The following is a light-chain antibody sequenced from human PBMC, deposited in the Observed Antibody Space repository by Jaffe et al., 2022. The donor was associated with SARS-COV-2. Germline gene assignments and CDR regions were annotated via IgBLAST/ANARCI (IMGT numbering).Light chain of an antibody. CDR2: WAS. CDR1: QSVLYSSNDKNY. J-gene: IGKJ4*01. V-gene: IGKV4-1*01. Sequence: DIVMTQSPDSLAVSLGERATINCKSNQSVLYSSNDKNYLAWYQQKPGQPPKMLIYWASSRESGVPDRFSGSGSGTDFTLTISSLQAEDVAVYYCQQYYTVPRTFGGGTKVEIK. CDR3: QQYYTVPRT.